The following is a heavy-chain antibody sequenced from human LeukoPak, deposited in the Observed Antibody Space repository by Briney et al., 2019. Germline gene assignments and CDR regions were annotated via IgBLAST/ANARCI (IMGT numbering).Heavy chain of an antibody. CDR1: GGTFISYT. D-gene: IGHD3-10*01. CDR3: ARGPSITMVRGGQWYYYMDV. V-gene: IGHV1-69*06. CDR2: IIPIFGKA. Sequence: SVKVSCKASGGTFISYTISWVRQAPGQGLEWMGGIIPIFGKANYAQKFQGRVTITADKSTSTAYMELSSLRSEDTAVYYCARGPSITMVRGGQWYYYMDVWGKGTTVTVSS. J-gene: IGHJ6*03.